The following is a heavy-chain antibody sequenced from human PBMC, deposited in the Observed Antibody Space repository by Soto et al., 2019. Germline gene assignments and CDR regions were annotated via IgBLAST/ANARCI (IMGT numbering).Heavy chain of an antibody. CDR3: ARAQRWLQSLPDY. V-gene: IGHV1-18*01. Sequence: QVQLVQSGAEVKKPGSSVKVSCKASGYTFTNYGITWVRQAPGQGLEWIGWISAYNGNTNYAQNLQGRDSMTTDKSTTTAHMELRSLTSDDTAVYFCARAQRWLQSLPDYWGQGTLVTVSS. D-gene: IGHD5-12*01. J-gene: IGHJ4*02. CDR1: GYTFTNYG. CDR2: ISAYNGNT.